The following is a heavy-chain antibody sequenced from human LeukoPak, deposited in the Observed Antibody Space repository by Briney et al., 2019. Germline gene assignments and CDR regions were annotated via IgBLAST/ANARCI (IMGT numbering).Heavy chain of an antibody. Sequence: ASVKVSCRASGYTFTTYTINWVRQAPGQGLEWMGWINTHTENPTYAQGFTGRFVFSLDTSVSTAYLQISSLKAEDTAVYYCARDQWELPTTATDAFDIWGQGTMVTVSS. CDR1: GYTFTTYT. CDR2: INTHTENP. V-gene: IGHV7-4-1*02. CDR3: ARDQWELPTTATDAFDI. D-gene: IGHD1-26*01. J-gene: IGHJ3*02.